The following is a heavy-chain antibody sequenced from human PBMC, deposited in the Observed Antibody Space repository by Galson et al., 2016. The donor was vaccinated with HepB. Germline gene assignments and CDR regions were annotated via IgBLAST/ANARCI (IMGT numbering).Heavy chain of an antibody. CDR2: ISNGGTA. CDR3: ARSNLLVPAAILRYGLDV. CDR1: GFTFSTYA. V-gene: IGHV3-64*02. D-gene: IGHD2-2*01. Sequence: SLRLSCAASGFTFSTYAMSWVRQAPAPGKGLEYVSAISNGGTAYYAESVKGRFTISRDNSKNMLYLQMGSLRPEDMAVYYCARSNLLVPAAILRYGLDVWGQGTTVTVSS. J-gene: IGHJ6*02.